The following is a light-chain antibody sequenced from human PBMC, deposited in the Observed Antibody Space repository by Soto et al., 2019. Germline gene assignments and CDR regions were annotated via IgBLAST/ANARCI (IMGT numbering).Light chain of an antibody. J-gene: IGLJ1*01. V-gene: IGLV2-8*01. CDR3: SSYAGRTFYV. CDR1: ISDVGGYNY. CDR2: EVP. Sequence: QSALTQPPSASGSPGQSVTISCTGTISDVGGYNYVSWFQQHPGKAPKLMIYEVPKRPSGVPDRFSGSKSGNTASLTVSGLQAEDEADYYCSSYAGRTFYVFGTGTKLTVL.